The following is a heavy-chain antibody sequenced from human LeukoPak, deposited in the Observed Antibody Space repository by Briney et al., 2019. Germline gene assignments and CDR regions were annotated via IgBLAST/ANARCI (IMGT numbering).Heavy chain of an antibody. CDR2: TYYRSKWYN. J-gene: IGHJ4*02. Sequence: SQTLSLTCAISGDSVSSNSAAWNWIRQSPSRGLEWLGRTYYRSKWYNDYAVSVKSRITINPDTSRNQFSLKLSSVTAADTAVYYCARAVGSIAAALPYSTLDYWGQGTLVTVSS. V-gene: IGHV6-1*01. CDR1: GDSVSSNSAA. D-gene: IGHD6-13*01. CDR3: ARAVGSIAAALPYSTLDY.